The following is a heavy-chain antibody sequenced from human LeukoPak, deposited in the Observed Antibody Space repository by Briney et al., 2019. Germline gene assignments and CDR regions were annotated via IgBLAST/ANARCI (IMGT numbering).Heavy chain of an antibody. J-gene: IGHJ3*01. CDR3: VRVGSGATRADTLDL. CDR1: GFTFSAYS. CDR2: IGAAGSRI. D-gene: IGHD6-19*01. Sequence: GGSLRLSCAASGFTFSAYSMNWVRQAPGEGLEWVSSIGAAGSRIYYADSMKGRFTISRDNAKSSLFLQMNSLRAEDTGIYYCVRVGSGATRADTLDLWGQGTMVTVSS. V-gene: IGHV3-21*01.